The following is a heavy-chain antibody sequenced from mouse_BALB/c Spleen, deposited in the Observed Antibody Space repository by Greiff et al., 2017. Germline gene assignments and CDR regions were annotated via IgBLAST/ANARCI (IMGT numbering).Heavy chain of an antibody. V-gene: IGHV7-3*02. D-gene: IGHD1-1*01. CDR2: IRNKANGYTT. CDR3: ARDIYFYAMDY. Sequence: EVHLVESGGGLVQPGGSLRLPCATSGFTFTDYYMSWVRQPPGKALEWLGFIRNKANGYTTEYSASVKGRFTISRDNSQSILYLQMNTLRAEDSATYYCARDIYFYAMDYWGQGTSVTVSS. CDR1: GFTFTDYY. J-gene: IGHJ4*01.